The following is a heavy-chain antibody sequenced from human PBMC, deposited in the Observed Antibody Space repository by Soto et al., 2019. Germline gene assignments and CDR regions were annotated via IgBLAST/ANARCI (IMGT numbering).Heavy chain of an antibody. Sequence: ASVKVSCKTSGDSFNDYYIHWVRQAPGQGLEWMGWINPNGGATKYAQKFQGRATVTRDTSIRTVYMELSSLRSDDTAVYYCAKESGGATATLDYYYFYMDVWGKGATVTVSS. CDR3: AKESGGATATLDYYYFYMDV. CDR2: INPNGGAT. D-gene: IGHD5-12*01. V-gene: IGHV1-2*02. J-gene: IGHJ6*03. CDR1: GDSFNDYY.